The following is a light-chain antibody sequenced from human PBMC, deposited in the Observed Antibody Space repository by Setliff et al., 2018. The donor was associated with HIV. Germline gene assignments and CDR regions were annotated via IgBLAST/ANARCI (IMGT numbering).Light chain of an antibody. CDR3: SSFSAISTQI. J-gene: IGLJ1*01. Sequence: QSVLAQPASVSGSPGQSITISCTGASSDVGGYNYVSWYQQDPGKAPKLMIYGVNNRPSGVSNRFSGSKSGNTASLTISGLQAEDEADYYCSSFSAISTQIFGGGTKVTVL. CDR2: GVN. V-gene: IGLV2-14*01. CDR1: SSDVGGYNY.